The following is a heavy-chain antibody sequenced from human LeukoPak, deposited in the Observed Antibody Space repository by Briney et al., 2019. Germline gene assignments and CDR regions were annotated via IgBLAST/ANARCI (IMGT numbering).Heavy chain of an antibody. CDR3: ASRGVPAATNLAY. Sequence: SETLSLTCAVYGGSFSGYYWSWIRQPPGKGLEWIGEIDHSGSTNYNLSLKSRVTMSVDTSKNQFSLRLRSVTAADTAVYYCASRGVPAATNLAYWGQGTLVTVSS. D-gene: IGHD2-2*01. CDR1: GGSFSGYY. V-gene: IGHV4-34*01. CDR2: IDHSGST. J-gene: IGHJ4*02.